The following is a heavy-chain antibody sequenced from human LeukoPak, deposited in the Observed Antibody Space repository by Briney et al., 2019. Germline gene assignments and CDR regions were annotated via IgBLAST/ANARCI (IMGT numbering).Heavy chain of an antibody. D-gene: IGHD5-24*01. CDR3: TRDRRDGYNDGYFSL. CDR2: IRSKSYSETT. Sequence: PGGSLRHSCTASGFSIAEYAMNWVRQAPGRGLEWLGFIRSKSYSETTQFAASVRGRFTISRDDSNSVTYLQMNSLKIEDTAVYFCTRDRRDGYNDGYFSLWGRGTLVTVSS. V-gene: IGHV3-49*04. J-gene: IGHJ2*01. CDR1: GFSIAEYA.